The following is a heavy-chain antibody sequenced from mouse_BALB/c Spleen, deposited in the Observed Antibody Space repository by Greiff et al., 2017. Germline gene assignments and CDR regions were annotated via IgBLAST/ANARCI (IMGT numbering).Heavy chain of an antibody. Sequence: QVQLKQSGAELMKPGASVKISCKATGYTFSSYWIEWVKQRPGHGLEWIGEILPGSGSTNYNEKFKGKATFTAVTSASTAYMELSSLTNEDSAVYYCTRYGNNFDYWGQGTTLTVSS. D-gene: IGHD2-1*01. J-gene: IGHJ2*01. CDR1: GYTFSSYW. CDR2: ILPGSGST. CDR3: TRYGNNFDY. V-gene: IGHV1-9*01.